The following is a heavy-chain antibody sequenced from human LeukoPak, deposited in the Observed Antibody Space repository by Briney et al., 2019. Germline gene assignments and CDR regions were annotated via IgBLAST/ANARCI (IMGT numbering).Heavy chain of an antibody. CDR2: IYYSGST. CDR3: ARRRTVAGTVDY. D-gene: IGHD6-19*01. J-gene: IGHJ4*02. V-gene: IGHV4-59*08. CDR1: GGSISSYY. Sequence: KSSETLSLTCTVSGGSISSYYWSWIRQPPEKGLEWIGYIYYSGSTNYNPSLKSRVTISVDTSKNQFSLKLSSVTAADTAVYYCARRRTVAGTVDYWGQGTLVTVSS.